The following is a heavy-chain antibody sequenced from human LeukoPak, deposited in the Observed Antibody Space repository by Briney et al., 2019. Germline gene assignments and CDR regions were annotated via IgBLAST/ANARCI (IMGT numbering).Heavy chain of an antibody. V-gene: IGHV4-38-2*02. CDR3: ARDRSSAHDIDY. Sequence: PSETLSLTCAVSGFSISSGYYWGWIRQPPGKGLEWIGSIYHSGSTYYNPSLKSRVTISVDTSKNQFSLKLSSVTAADTAVYYCARDRSSAHDIDYWGQGTLVTVSS. D-gene: IGHD6-25*01. J-gene: IGHJ4*02. CDR2: IYHSGST. CDR1: GFSISSGYY.